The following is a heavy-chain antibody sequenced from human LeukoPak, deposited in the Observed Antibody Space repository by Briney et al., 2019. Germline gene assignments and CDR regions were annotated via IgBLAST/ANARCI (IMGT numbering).Heavy chain of an antibody. CDR1: GGSISNYY. CDR3: ASGSYHFDY. D-gene: IGHD1-26*01. J-gene: IGHJ4*02. CDR2: IYYSGST. V-gene: IGHV4-59*12. Sequence: SETLSLTCTVSGGSISNYYWSWIRQPPGKGLEWIGYIYYSGSTNYNPSLKSRVTISVDTSKNQFSLKLSSVTAADTAVYYCASGSYHFDYWGQGTLVTVSS.